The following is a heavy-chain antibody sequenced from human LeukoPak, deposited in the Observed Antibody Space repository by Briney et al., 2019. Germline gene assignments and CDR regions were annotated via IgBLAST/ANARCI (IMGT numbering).Heavy chain of an antibody. V-gene: IGHV3-23*01. D-gene: IGHD6-13*01. J-gene: IGHJ4*02. CDR1: GFTFSSYA. CDR2: ISGSGGST. CDR3: AKEYLGIRQQLVLGADY. Sequence: GGSLRLSCEASGFTFSSYAMSWVRQAPGKGLEWVSAISGSGGSTYYADSVKGRFTISRDNSKNTLYLQMNSLRAEDTAVYYCAKEYLGIRQQLVLGADYWGQGTLVTVSS.